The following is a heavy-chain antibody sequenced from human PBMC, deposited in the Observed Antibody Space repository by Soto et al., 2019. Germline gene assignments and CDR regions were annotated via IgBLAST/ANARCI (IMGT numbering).Heavy chain of an antibody. J-gene: IGHJ4*02. CDR2: ISSSSSTI. Sequence: EVQLVESGGGLVQPGGSLRLSCAASGFTFSSYSMNWVRQAPGKGLEWVSYISSSSSTIYYADSVKGRFTISRDNAKNSLYLQMNCLRAEDTAVYYCARDAPPDDYWGQGTLVTVSS. CDR1: GFTFSSYS. V-gene: IGHV3-48*01. CDR3: ARDAPPDDY.